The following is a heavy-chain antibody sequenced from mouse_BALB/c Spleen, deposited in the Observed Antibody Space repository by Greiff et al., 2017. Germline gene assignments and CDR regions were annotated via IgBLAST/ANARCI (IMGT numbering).Heavy chain of an antibody. CDR3: AKHYYYGSSLYFDV. CDR2: IWGGGST. V-gene: IGHV2-6-5*01. Sequence: VHLVESGPGLVAPSQSLSITCTVSGFSLTDYGVSWIRQPPGKGLEWLGVIWGGGSTYYNSALKSRLSISKDNSKSQVFLKMNSLQTDDTAMYYCAKHYYYGSSLYFDVWGAGTTVTVSS. CDR1: GFSLTDYG. J-gene: IGHJ1*01. D-gene: IGHD1-1*01.